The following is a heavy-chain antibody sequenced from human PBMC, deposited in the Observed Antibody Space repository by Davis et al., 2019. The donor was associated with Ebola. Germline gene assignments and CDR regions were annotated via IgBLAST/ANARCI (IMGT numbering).Heavy chain of an antibody. CDR3: AKDQRWDYYGSGHYYYAMNV. CDR2: ISYDGSNK. CDR1: GFTFSSYA. J-gene: IGHJ6*04. D-gene: IGHD3-10*01. Sequence: PGESLRLSCAASGFTFSSYAMHWVRQAPGKGLEWVAVISYDGSNKYYADSVRGRFTISRDNSKNTLYLQMNSLRPEDTAVYYCAKDQRWDYYGSGHYYYAMNVWGKGTTVTVSS. V-gene: IGHV3-30*04.